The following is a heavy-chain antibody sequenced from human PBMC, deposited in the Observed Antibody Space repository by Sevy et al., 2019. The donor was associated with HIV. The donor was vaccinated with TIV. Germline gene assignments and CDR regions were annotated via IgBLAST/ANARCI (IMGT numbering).Heavy chain of an antibody. Sequence: GGSPRLSCAASGFIFSNHGMHWVRQAPGKGLEWVARIWYDGSDTYYGESVKGRFTISRDNSQNTVDLQMNSLRVEDTAVYYCARDVDSNYDGIDAWGQGTTVTVSS. CDR1: GFIFSNHG. D-gene: IGHD4-4*01. CDR3: ARDVDSNYDGIDA. J-gene: IGHJ6*02. V-gene: IGHV3-33*01. CDR2: IWYDGSDT.